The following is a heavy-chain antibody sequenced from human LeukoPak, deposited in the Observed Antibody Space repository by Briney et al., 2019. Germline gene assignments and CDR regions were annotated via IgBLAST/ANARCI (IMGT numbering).Heavy chain of an antibody. D-gene: IGHD3-10*01. CDR1: GFTFSSYS. J-gene: IGHJ4*02. V-gene: IGHV3-21*01. Sequence: PGGSLRLSCAASGFTFSSYSMNWVRQAPGKGLEWVSSISNSGSSIYYADSVKGRFTISRDNAKNSLYLQMNSLRAEDTAVYYCARASRPGSGSYYNVDKYYFEYWGQGTLVTVSS. CDR2: ISNSGSSI. CDR3: ARASRPGSGSYYNVDKYYFEY.